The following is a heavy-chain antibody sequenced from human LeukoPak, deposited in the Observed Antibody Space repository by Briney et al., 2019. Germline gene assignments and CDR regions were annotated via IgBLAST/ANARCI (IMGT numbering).Heavy chain of an antibody. J-gene: IGHJ6*02. D-gene: IGHD1-26*01. CDR1: GFTVSSNY. Sequence: GGSLRLSCAASGFTVSSNYMSWVRQAPGKGLEWVSVIYSGGSTYYADSVKGRFTISRDNSKNTLYLQMNSLRAEDTAVYYCARDGGGSYYYYGMDVWGQGTTVTVSS. V-gene: IGHV3-53*01. CDR2: IYSGGST. CDR3: ARDGGGSYYYYGMDV.